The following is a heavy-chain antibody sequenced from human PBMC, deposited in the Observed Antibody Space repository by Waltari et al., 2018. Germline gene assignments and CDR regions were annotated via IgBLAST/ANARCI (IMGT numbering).Heavy chain of an antibody. Sequence: QLQLQESGPGLVKPSGTLSLTCAVSGGSMSNTDCWSWVRQPPGRGLEWLGQVRGDGKTNYNPSFASRLTVSLDTYNSQFSLTLTSATAADTAVYFCARDRGRGLYLDSWGPGTLVTVSP. J-gene: IGHJ4*02. CDR3: ARDRGRGLYLDS. CDR1: GGSMSNTDC. D-gene: IGHD2-15*01. V-gene: IGHV4-4*02. CDR2: VRGDGKT.